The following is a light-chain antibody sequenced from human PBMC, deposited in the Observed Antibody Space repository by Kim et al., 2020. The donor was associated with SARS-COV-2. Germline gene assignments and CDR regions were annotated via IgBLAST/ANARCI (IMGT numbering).Light chain of an antibody. V-gene: IGKV1-8*01. CDR3: QQYYTYPLT. Sequence: ASTGERVTFTCRASQGVNIYLAWYQQKPGKAPRLLIHASSTLHSGVPPRFTGSGAGTDFTLTINSLQSEDFATYYCQQYYTYPLTFGGGTKVDIK. J-gene: IGKJ4*01. CDR2: ASS. CDR1: QGVNIY.